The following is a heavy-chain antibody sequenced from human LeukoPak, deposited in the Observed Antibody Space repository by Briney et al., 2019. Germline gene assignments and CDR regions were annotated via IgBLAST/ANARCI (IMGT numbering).Heavy chain of an antibody. CDR1: GFIVSDHY. V-gene: IGHV3-72*01. J-gene: IGHJ4*02. Sequence: GGSLRLSCAASGFIVSDHYMDWVRQAPGKGLEWVGRTRNKPNSYTTEYAASVKGRFTISRDDSKDLVYLQMSSLKTEDTAVYYCARVSANDYGDSRHLDYWGQGTLVTVSS. D-gene: IGHD4-17*01. CDR2: TRNKPNSYTT. CDR3: ARVSANDYGDSRHLDY.